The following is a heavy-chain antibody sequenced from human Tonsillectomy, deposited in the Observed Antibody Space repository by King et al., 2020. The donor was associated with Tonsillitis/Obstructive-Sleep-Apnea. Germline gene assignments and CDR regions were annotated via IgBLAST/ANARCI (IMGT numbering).Heavy chain of an antibody. V-gene: IGHV3-48*03. CDR2: ISSSGSTI. D-gene: IGHD1-26*01. CDR1: GFTFSSYE. CDR3: ARETRAGQWELIAYYYYGMDV. J-gene: IGHJ6*02. Sequence: VQLVESGGGLVQPGGSLRLSCAASGFTFSSYEMNWVRQAPGKGLEWVSYISSSGSTIYYADSVKGRFTISRDNAKHSLYLQMNSLRAEDTAVYYCARETRAGQWELIAYYYYGMDVWGQGTTVTVS.